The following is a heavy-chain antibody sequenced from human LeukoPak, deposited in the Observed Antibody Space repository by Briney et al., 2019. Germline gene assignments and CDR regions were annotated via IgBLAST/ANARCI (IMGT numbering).Heavy chain of an antibody. CDR1: GFTFSNFG. CDR3: ANGGGGSGNYYYFDY. D-gene: IGHD3-10*01. Sequence: GRSLRLSCAASGFTFSNFGMHWVRQAPGKGLEWVAVISSDGRNKYYADSVKGRFTISRDNSKSTLYLQMNSLRAEDAAVYYCANGGGGSGNYYYFDYWGQGTLVTVSS. V-gene: IGHV3-30*18. J-gene: IGHJ4*02. CDR2: ISSDGRNK.